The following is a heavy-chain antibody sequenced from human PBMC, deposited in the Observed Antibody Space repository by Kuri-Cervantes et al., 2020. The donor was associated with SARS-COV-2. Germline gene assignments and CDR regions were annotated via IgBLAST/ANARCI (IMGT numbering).Heavy chain of an antibody. CDR3: VTTVTTTPSYYFDY. CDR1: GYSISSGYY. CDR2: IYHSGST. V-gene: IGHV4-38-2*02. Sequence: SETLSLTCTVSGYSISSGYYWGWIRQPPGKGLEWIGSIYHSGSTYYNPSLKSRVTTSVDTSKNQFSLKLSSVTAADTAVYYCVTTVTTTPSYYFDYWGQGTLVTVSS. D-gene: IGHD4-17*01. J-gene: IGHJ4*02.